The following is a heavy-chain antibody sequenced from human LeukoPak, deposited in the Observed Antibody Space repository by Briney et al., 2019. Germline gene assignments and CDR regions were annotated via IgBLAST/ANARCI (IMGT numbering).Heavy chain of an antibody. CDR2: IHHSGNS. CDR3: TRGHWGLQS. CDR1: GASVTDYY. V-gene: IGHV4-59*02. D-gene: IGHD7-27*01. J-gene: IGHJ5*02. Sequence: SEPLSLTCTVSGASVTDYYWSWTRQSPGKGLEWISYIHHSGNSDYNPSLRSRVTTSLDTSKNQFSLNLISVTAADTAVYYCTRGHWGLQSWSQGTLVTVSS.